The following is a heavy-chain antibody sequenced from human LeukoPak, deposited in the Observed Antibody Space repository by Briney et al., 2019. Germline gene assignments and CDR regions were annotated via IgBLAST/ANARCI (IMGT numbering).Heavy chain of an antibody. CDR1: GFTFSSYW. CDR3: ASLGAVLDDAFDI. CDR2: IKQDGSEK. D-gene: IGHD2-8*02. J-gene: IGHJ3*02. V-gene: IGHV3-7*01. Sequence: GGPLRLSCAASGFTFSSYWMSWVRQAPGKGLEWVANIKQDGSEKYYVDSVKGRFTISRDNAKNSLYLQMNSLRAEDTAVYYCASLGAVLDDAFDIWGQGTMVTVSS.